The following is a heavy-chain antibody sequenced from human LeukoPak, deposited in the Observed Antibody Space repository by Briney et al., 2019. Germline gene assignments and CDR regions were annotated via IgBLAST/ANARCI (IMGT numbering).Heavy chain of an antibody. V-gene: IGHV3-15*01. Sequence: GGSLRLSCAASGFTFSDAWMSWVRQTPGKGLECVGRIKSNTDGGTTDFAAPVKGRFTSSRDDSENALYLQMNSLKTEDTAVYYCTTQLLYEHNFDYWGQGTLVTVSS. J-gene: IGHJ4*02. CDR1: GFTFSDAW. CDR3: TTQLLYEHNFDY. CDR2: IKSNTDGGTT. D-gene: IGHD2-2*02.